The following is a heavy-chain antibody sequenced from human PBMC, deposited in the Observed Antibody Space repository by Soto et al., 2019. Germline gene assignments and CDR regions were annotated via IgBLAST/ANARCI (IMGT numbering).Heavy chain of an antibody. D-gene: IGHD6-19*01. CDR2: IYHSGST. CDR3: ARGGLLPDY. J-gene: IGHJ4*02. V-gene: IGHV4-30-2*01. CDR1: GGSTSSCGYS. Sequence: SETLSLTCAVSGGSTSSCGYSWSWLRQPPGKGLEWIGYIYHSGSTYYNPSLKSRVTISVDRSKNQFSLKLSSVTAADTAVYYCARGGLLPDYWGQGTLVTVSS.